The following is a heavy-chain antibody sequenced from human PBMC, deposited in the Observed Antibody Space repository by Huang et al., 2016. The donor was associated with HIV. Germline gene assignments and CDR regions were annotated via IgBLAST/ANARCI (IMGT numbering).Heavy chain of an antibody. V-gene: IGHV1-69*13. D-gene: IGHD3-16*01. CDR1: GGSFNNFG. CDR2: IIPRFGTR. J-gene: IGHJ3*01. Sequence: QVQLVQSGAEVRKPGSSVKVSCRASGGSFNNFGINWVRQAPGQGLEWMGGIIPRFGTRNDAQRCQGRVTSTADETTGVVYMELSSLRSDDTAVYFCAKRGGAWGSPYAFDLWGPGTMVTVSS. CDR3: AKRGGAWGSPYAFDL.